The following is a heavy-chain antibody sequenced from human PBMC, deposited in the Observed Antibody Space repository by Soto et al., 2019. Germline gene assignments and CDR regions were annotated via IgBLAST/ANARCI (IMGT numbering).Heavy chain of an antibody. V-gene: IGHV4-59*01. CDR3: ARGSGYYQYYFDY. J-gene: IGHJ4*02. CDR1: GGSISSYY. Sequence: PSETLSLTCTVSGGSISSYYWSWIRQPPGKGLEWIGYIYYSGSTNYNPSLKSRVTISVDTSKNQFSLKLSSVTAADTAVYYCARGSGYYQYYFDYWGQGTLVTVSS. D-gene: IGHD3-22*01. CDR2: IYYSGST.